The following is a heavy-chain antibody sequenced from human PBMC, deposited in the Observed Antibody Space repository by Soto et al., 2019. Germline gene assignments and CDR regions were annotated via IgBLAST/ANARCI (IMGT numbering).Heavy chain of an antibody. Sequence: VQLVESGGGVVQPGRSLRLSCASSGFTFSNYGMLWVRQAPGKGLECVAVIWYDGSNKYYADSVKGRFTISRDNSKNTLYLQMNSLRAEDTAVYYCAKEESLEHTKGEFDYWGQGTLVTVSS. CDR2: IWYDGSNK. V-gene: IGHV3-33*06. D-gene: IGHD1-1*01. CDR3: AKEESLEHTKGEFDY. J-gene: IGHJ4*02. CDR1: GFTFSNYG.